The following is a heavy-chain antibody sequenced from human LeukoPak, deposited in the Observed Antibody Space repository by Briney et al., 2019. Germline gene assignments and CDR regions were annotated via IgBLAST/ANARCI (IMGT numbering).Heavy chain of an antibody. CDR2: ISGSGGST. V-gene: IGHV3-23*01. Sequence: GGSLRLSCAASGFTFSSYAMSWVRQAPGKGLEWASAISGSGGSTYYADSVKGRFTISRDNSKNTLYLQMNGLRAEDTAVYYCAKDAERDSSGYYYYYGMDVWGQGTTVTVSS. CDR3: AKDAERDSSGYYYYYGMDV. CDR1: GFTFSSYA. D-gene: IGHD3-22*01. J-gene: IGHJ6*02.